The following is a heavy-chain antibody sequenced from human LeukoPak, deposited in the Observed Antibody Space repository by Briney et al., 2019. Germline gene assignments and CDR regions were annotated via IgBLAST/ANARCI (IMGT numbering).Heavy chain of an antibody. D-gene: IGHD4-11*01. CDR1: GGTFSSYA. Sequence: SVKVSCKASGGTFSSYAISWVRQAPGQGLEWMGRIIPILGIANYAQKFQGRVTITADKSTSTAYMELSSLRSEDTAVYYCARYSNFYYFDYWGQGTLVTVSS. CDR3: ARYSNFYYFDY. CDR2: IIPILGIA. J-gene: IGHJ4*02. V-gene: IGHV1-69*04.